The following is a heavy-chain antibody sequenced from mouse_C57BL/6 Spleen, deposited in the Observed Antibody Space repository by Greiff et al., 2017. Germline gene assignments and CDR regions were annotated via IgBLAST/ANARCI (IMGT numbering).Heavy chain of an antibody. J-gene: IGHJ3*01. CDR3: ARDREGYGWFAY. Sequence: EVMLVESGGGLVKPGGSLKLSCAASGFTFSSYAMSWVRQTPEKRLEWVATISDGGSYTYYPDNVKGRFTISRDNAKNNLYLQMSHLKSEDTAMYYCARDREGYGWFAYWGQGTLVTVSA. D-gene: IGHD3-2*02. CDR1: GFTFSSYA. CDR2: ISDGGSYT. V-gene: IGHV5-4*01.